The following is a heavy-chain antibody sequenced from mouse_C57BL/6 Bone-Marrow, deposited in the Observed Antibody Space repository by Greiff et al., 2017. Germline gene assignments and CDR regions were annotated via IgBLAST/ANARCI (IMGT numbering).Heavy chain of an antibody. CDR2: INPSSGYT. Sequence: QVQLQQSGAELAKPGASVQLSCKASGYTFTSYWMHWVKQRPGRGLEWIGYINPSSGYTKSNQKFKDKATLTADKSSSTAYMQLSSLTYEDSAVYYCARRRRFYYGSSYEVYFDDRGQGTTLSGAS. CDR1: GYTFTSYW. CDR3: ARRRRFYYGSSYEVYFDD. V-gene: IGHV1-7*01. D-gene: IGHD1-1*01. J-gene: IGHJ2*01.